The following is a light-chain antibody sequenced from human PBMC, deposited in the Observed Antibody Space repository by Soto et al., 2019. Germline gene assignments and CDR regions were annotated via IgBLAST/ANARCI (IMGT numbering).Light chain of an antibody. CDR3: QSYDISLHNYV. CDR2: GDN. Sequence: QSVLTQPPSVSGAPGQGVSISCTGSTSNIGAPYDVHWYQHLPGTAPKLLIYGDNNRPSGVPDRFSGSKSGTSASLAITRLQAEDEADYYCQSYDISLHNYVFGTGTKVTVL. V-gene: IGLV1-40*01. CDR1: TSNIGAPYD. J-gene: IGLJ1*01.